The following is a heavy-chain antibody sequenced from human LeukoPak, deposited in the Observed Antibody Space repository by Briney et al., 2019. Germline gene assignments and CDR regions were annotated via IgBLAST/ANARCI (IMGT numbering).Heavy chain of an antibody. J-gene: IGHJ6*03. D-gene: IGHD1-7*01. CDR3: ARRWNYGRNYYIDV. V-gene: IGHV4-34*01. Sequence: PSETLSLTCAVYGGSFSHYYWSWIRQSPGMGLEWIGEINDRGTINYNPSLMSRVTISLDKSKNQFSLKLSSATAADTAVYYCARRWNYGRNYYIDVWGKGATVSVSS. CDR1: GGSFSHYY. CDR2: INDRGTI.